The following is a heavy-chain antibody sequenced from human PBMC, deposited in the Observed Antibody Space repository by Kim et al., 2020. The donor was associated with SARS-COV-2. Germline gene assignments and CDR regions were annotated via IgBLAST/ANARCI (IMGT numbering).Heavy chain of an antibody. V-gene: IGHV4-61*01. CDR3: ARELRDDFGMDV. CDR1: GGSVSSGSYY. CDR2: IYYSGST. Sequence: SETLSLTCTVSGGSVSSGSYYWSWIRQPPGKGLEWIGYIYYSGSTNYNPSLKSRVTISVDTSKNQFSLKLSSVTAADTAVYYCARELRDDFGMDVWGQGTTVTVSS. J-gene: IGHJ6*02. D-gene: IGHD2-21*01.